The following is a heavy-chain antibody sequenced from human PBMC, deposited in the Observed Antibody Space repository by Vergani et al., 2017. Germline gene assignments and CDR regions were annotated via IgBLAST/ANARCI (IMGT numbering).Heavy chain of an antibody. J-gene: IGHJ3*02. CDR3: AKDKPAYCGGDCSNGGAFDI. D-gene: IGHD2-21*02. Sequence: QVQLVQSGAEVKKPGSSVKVSCKASGGTFSSYAISWVRQAPGQGLEWMGGIIPIFGTANYAQKFQGRVTITADESTSTAYMELSSLRSEDTAVYYCAKDKPAYCGGDCSNGGAFDIWGQGTMVTVSS. V-gene: IGHV1-69*01. CDR1: GGTFSSYA. CDR2: IIPIFGTA.